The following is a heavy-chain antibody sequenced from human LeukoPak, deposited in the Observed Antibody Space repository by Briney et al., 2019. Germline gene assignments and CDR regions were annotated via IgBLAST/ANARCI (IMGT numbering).Heavy chain of an antibody. CDR2: IYDSGST. D-gene: IGHD6-19*01. Sequence: SETLFLTCTVSGGSISSYYWSWIRQPPGKGLEWIGYIYDSGSTNYNPSLKSRVTISVDTSKNQFSLKVSSVTAADTAVYHCARERYSSGWYDYWGQGTLVTVSS. CDR1: GGSISSYY. J-gene: IGHJ4*02. CDR3: ARERYSSGWYDY. V-gene: IGHV4-59*01.